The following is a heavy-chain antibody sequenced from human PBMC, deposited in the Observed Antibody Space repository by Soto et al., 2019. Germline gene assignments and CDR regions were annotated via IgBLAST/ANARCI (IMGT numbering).Heavy chain of an antibody. Sequence: SGTLSLTCTVSSITITSSYWNWFRQSPGKGLEWIGQISDRGDINYNPPLESRVAISTDTSKNQVSLTLTAVNAADTAVYFCARGRHWFGPWGQGTLVTVSS. V-gene: IGHV4-59*08. CDR3: ARGRHWFGP. CDR1: SITITSSY. J-gene: IGHJ5*02. CDR2: ISDRGDI.